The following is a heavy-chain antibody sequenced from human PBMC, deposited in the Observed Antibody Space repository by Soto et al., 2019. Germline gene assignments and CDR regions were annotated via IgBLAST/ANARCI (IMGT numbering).Heavy chain of an antibody. J-gene: IGHJ4*02. D-gene: IGHD3-22*01. V-gene: IGHV3-23*01. CDR3: AKDSPADYYDSSGYLDY. CDR1: GFTFSSYA. Sequence: PGGSLRLSCAASGFTFSSYAMSWVRQAPGKGLEWVSAISGSGGSTYYADSVKGRFTISRDNSKNTLYLQMNSLRAEDTAVYYCAKDSPADYYDSSGYLDYWGQGTLVTGSA. CDR2: ISGSGGST.